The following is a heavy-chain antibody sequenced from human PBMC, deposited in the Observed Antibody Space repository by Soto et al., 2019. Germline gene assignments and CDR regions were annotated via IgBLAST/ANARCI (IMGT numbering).Heavy chain of an antibody. CDR3: ARRPMIGPVAENAFDI. J-gene: IGHJ3*02. CDR1: GGSISSSTYY. V-gene: IGHV4-39*01. Sequence: PSETLSLTCSPSGGSISSSTYYWYWIRQSPGKGLEWIGSVYYSGTTYYNPSRKGRVTISVDTYNQFSLRLSSVTAADTAYYFCARRPMIGPVAENAFDIWGQGTRVTGSS. D-gene: IGHD6-19*01. CDR2: VYYSGTT.